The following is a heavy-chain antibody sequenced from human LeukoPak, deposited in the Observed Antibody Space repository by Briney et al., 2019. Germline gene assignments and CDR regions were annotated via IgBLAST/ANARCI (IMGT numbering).Heavy chain of an antibody. V-gene: IGHV1-18*01. J-gene: IGHJ4*02. CDR2: ISAYNGNT. Sequence: GASVKVSCKASGYTFTSYGISWVRQAPGQGLEWMGWISAYNGNTNYAQKLQGRVTMTTDTSTSTAYMELRSLRSEDTAVYYCARDGRQFFDWLLQGGSFDYWGQGTLVTVSS. D-gene: IGHD3/OR15-3a*01. CDR3: ARDGRQFFDWLLQGGSFDY. CDR1: GYTFTSYG.